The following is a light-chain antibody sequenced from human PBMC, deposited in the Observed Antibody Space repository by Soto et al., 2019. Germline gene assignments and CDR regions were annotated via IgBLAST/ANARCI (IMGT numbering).Light chain of an antibody. V-gene: IGKV1-39*01. J-gene: IGKJ2*01. CDR1: QSIDSY. CDR3: QQTYSTPLYT. CDR2: AVS. Sequence: EIQMTQSPSSLSASVGERVTITCRASQSIDSYLNWYQQKPGKAPKLLIYAVSNLQSGVPSRFSGSGSGTHFSLTVSSLQPEDSATYYCQQTYSTPLYTFGQGTKLEIK.